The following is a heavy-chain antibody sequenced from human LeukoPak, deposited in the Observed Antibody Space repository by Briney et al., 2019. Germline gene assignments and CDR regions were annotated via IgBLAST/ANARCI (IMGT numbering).Heavy chain of an antibody. J-gene: IGHJ4*02. D-gene: IGHD2-2*01. CDR2: ISYDGSNK. V-gene: IGHV3-30*04. CDR3: ARDPGDCSSTSCYVGYFDY. Sequence: PGGSLRLSCAASGFTFSSYAMHWVRQAPGKGLEWVAVISYDGSNKYYADSVKSRFTISRDNSKNTLYLQMNSLRAEDTAVYYCARDPGDCSSTSCYVGYFDYWGQGTLVTVSS. CDR1: GFTFSSYA.